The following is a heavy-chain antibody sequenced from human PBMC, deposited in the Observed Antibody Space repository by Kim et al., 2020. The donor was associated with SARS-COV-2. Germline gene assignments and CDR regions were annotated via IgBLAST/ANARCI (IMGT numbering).Heavy chain of an antibody. CDR3: ARQADDYGDYWYYFDY. CDR1: GGSISSSSYY. V-gene: IGHV4-39*01. D-gene: IGHD4-17*01. Sequence: SETLSLTCTVSGGSISSSSYYWGWIRQPPGKGLEWIGSIYYSGSTYYNPSLKSRVTISVDTSKNQFSLKLSSVTAADTAVYYCARQADDYGDYWYYFDY. J-gene: IGHJ4*01. CDR2: IYYSGST.